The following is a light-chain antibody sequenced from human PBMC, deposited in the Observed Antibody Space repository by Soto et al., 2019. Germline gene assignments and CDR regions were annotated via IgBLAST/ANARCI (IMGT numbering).Light chain of an antibody. V-gene: IGKV3-20*01. CDR3: QQYGSSPRT. J-gene: IGKJ1*01. Sequence: EIVMTQSPAILSVSPGERATLSCRASQSVGNSFVAWYQQKPGQAPRLLIYGASSRATGIPDRFSGSGSGTDFTLTISRLEPEDFAVYYCQQYGSSPRTFGQGTKVDIK. CDR1: QSVGNSF. CDR2: GAS.